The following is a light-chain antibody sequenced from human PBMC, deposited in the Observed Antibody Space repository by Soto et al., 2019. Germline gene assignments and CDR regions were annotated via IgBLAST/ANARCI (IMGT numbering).Light chain of an antibody. Sequence: EIVLTQSPCTLSLSPGERATLSCRASQSVRNVYLAWYQQKPGEAPMLLIYDASNRATGIPERFSGSGSGTEFTLTINRLEPEDFAVYYCQQYGSSPRTFGQGTKLEIK. J-gene: IGKJ2*01. CDR2: DAS. CDR1: QSVRNVY. CDR3: QQYGSSPRT. V-gene: IGKV3-20*01.